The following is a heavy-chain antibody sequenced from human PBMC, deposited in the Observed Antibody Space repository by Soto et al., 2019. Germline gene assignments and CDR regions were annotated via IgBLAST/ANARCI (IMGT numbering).Heavy chain of an antibody. CDR1: GYTLTNYG. Sequence: QAQLVQSGAEVKKSGASVRVSCKASGYTLTNYGVTWVRQAPGQGLEWLGRVTPYKADTNSAQNLQGRVTMATVTSTNTAYLELRSLRSDDTAVYFCATDGPSNSGNLYAFDIWGQGTMVTVSA. CDR2: VTPYKADT. V-gene: IGHV1-18*04. J-gene: IGHJ3*02. CDR3: ATDGPSNSGNLYAFDI. D-gene: IGHD5-12*01.